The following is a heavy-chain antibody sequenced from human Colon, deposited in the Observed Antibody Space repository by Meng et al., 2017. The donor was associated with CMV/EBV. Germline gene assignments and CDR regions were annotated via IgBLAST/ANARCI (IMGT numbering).Heavy chain of an antibody. CDR3: ARDKRRYFDY. J-gene: IGHJ4*02. V-gene: IGHV3-66*03. CDR2: IYSGST. CDR1: GFPVSANY. Sequence: GESLKISCAASGFPVSANYMAWFRQAPGRGLEWVSIIYSGSTHYADSVRGRFTISRDNSRNILYLQMNNLRPEDTAFYYCARDKRRYFDYWGQGTLVTVSS.